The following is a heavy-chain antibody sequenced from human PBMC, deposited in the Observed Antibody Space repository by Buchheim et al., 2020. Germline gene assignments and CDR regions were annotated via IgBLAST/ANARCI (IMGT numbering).Heavy chain of an antibody. CDR1: GGSFSGYY. V-gene: IGHV4-34*01. CDR3: ARVTGAGYYDFWSGYLLSGWFDP. Sequence: QVQLQQWGAGLLKPSETLSLTCAVYGGSFSGYYWSWIRQPPGKGLEWIGEINHSGSTNYNPSLKSRVTISVDTYKNQFSLKLSSVTAADTAVYYCARVTGAGYYDFWSGYLLSGWFDPWGQGTL. D-gene: IGHD3-3*01. J-gene: IGHJ5*02. CDR2: INHSGST.